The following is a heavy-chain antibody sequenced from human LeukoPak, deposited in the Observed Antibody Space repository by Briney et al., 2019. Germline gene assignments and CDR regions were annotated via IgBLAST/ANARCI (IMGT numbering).Heavy chain of an antibody. J-gene: IGHJ1*01. CDR1: GGSISSYY. Sequence: PSETLSLTCTVSGGSISSYYWSWIRQPPGKGLEWIGYIYYSGSAYYNPSLKSRVTTSVDTSKNQFSLKLSSVTAADTAVYYCARQSSISMVRGVMPGHFQLWGQGTLVTVSS. CDR3: ARQSSISMVRGVMPGHFQL. D-gene: IGHD3-10*01. V-gene: IGHV4-59*08. CDR2: IYYSGSA.